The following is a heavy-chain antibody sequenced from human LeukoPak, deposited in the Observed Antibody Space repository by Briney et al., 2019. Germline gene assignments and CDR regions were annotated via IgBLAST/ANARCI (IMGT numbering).Heavy chain of an antibody. D-gene: IGHD6-19*01. CDR3: ARDPKDSSGWYYFDY. CDR1: GFTFSSYW. V-gene: IGHV3-7*01. CDR2: IKQDGSEK. Sequence: GGSLRLSCAASGFTFSSYWMRWVRQAPGKGLEWVANIKQDGSEKYYVDSVKGRFTISRDNAKNSLYLQMNSLRAEDTAVYYCARDPKDSSGWYYFDYWGQGTLVTVSS. J-gene: IGHJ4*02.